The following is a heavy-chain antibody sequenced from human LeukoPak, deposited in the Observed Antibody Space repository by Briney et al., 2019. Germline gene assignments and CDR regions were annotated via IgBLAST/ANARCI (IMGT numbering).Heavy chain of an antibody. Sequence: GASVKVSCKASGYTFTSYYMHWVRQAPGQGLEWMGIINPSGGSTSYAQKFQGRVTMTRDTSTSTVYMELSSLRSEDTAVYYCARGNKYYDFWSGYSILYYYYYGMDVWGQGTTVTVSS. CDR1: GYTFTSYY. CDR2: INPSGGST. D-gene: IGHD3-3*01. V-gene: IGHV1-46*01. J-gene: IGHJ6*02. CDR3: ARGNKYYDFWSGYSILYYYYYGMDV.